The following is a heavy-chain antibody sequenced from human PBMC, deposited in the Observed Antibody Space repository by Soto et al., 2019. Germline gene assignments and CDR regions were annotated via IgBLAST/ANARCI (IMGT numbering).Heavy chain of an antibody. J-gene: IGHJ4*02. CDR2: ISYDGSNK. D-gene: IGHD3-10*01. V-gene: IGHV3-30*04. CDR3: AKAKGSGSYYGY. Sequence: QVQLVESGGGVVQPGRSLRLSCAASGFTFSSYAMHWVRQAPGKGLEWVAVISYDGSNKYYADSVKGRFTISRDNSKNTLYLQMNSLRAEDTAVYYCAKAKGSGSYYGYWGQGTLVTVSS. CDR1: GFTFSSYA.